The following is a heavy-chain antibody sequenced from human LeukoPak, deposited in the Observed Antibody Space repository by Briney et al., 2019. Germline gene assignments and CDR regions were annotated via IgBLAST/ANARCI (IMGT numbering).Heavy chain of an antibody. CDR2: ISYDGSNK. CDR3: GNLWFGELPFDY. J-gene: IGHJ4*02. Sequence: GGSLRLSCAASGFTFSVYGMHWVRQAPGKGLEWVAVISYDGSNKYYADSVKGRFTISRDNSKNTLYLQMNSLRAEDTAVYYCGNLWFGELPFDYWGQGTLVTVSS. D-gene: IGHD3-10*01. V-gene: IGHV3-30*18. CDR1: GFTFSVYG.